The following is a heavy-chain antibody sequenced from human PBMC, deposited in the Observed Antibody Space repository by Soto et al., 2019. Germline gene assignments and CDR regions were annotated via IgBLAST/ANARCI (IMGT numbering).Heavy chain of an antibody. D-gene: IGHD2-2*01. CDR2: ISHTGSTI. CDR1: GFTFSIYS. Sequence: EVQLVESGGVLVQPGGSLRLSCAASGFTFSIYSLNWVRQAPGKGLEWISYISHTGSTIYYADSVKGRFTVSRDNAKKSLYLQMNSLRAEDTAIYYCARGTSGSSDTCYDLGATKFDHWGQGTLVAVSS. V-gene: IGHV3-48*01. CDR3: ARGTSGSSDTCYDLGATKFDH. J-gene: IGHJ4*02.